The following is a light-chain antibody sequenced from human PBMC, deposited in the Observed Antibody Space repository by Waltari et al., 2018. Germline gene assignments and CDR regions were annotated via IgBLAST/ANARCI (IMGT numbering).Light chain of an antibody. J-gene: IGKJ1*01. CDR2: GAT. CDR3: QQYNTWPRT. V-gene: IGKV3-15*01. CDR1: QSVSSN. Sequence: ELVMTQSPGTLSVSPGERATLSCRASQSVSSNLAWYQHQPGQAPRLLIYGATTRATGVPARFSGSGSGIEFSLTISSLQSEDSAVYYCQQYNTWPRTFGQGTKVEIK.